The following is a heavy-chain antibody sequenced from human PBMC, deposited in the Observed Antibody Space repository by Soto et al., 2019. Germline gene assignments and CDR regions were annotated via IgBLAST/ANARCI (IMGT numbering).Heavy chain of an antibody. CDR1: GYTFTSDG. Sequence: ASVKVSCKASGYTFTSDGISWVRQAPGQGLEWMGWISAYNGNTNYAQKLQGRVTMTTDTSTSTAYMELRSLGSDDTAVYYCARDKGVVRWFGDGGYYYGMDVWGQGTTVTVSS. D-gene: IGHD3-10*01. J-gene: IGHJ6*02. V-gene: IGHV1-18*01. CDR2: ISAYNGNT. CDR3: ARDKGVVRWFGDGGYYYGMDV.